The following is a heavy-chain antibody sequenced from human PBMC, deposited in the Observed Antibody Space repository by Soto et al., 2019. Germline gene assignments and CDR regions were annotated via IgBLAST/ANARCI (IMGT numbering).Heavy chain of an antibody. CDR1: GGTFSSYT. CDR2: IIPILGIA. Sequence: QVQLVQSGAEVKKPGSSVKVSCKASGGTFSSYTISWVRQAPGQGLEWMGRIIPILGIANYAQKFQGRVTITADKSTSTAYMELSSLRSDDTAVYYCARVGRDGMNWKRGYDAFDIWGQGTMVTVSS. J-gene: IGHJ3*02. V-gene: IGHV1-69*02. CDR3: ARVGRDGMNWKRGYDAFDI. D-gene: IGHD1-1*01.